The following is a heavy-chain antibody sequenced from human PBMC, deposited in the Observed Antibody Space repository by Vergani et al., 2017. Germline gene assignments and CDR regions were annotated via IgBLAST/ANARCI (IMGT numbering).Heavy chain of an antibody. V-gene: IGHV4-39*07. CDR2: IYYSGST. J-gene: IGHJ3*02. D-gene: IGHD3-22*01. CDR3: ARDRMIVVVITPKAHDAFDI. Sequence: QLQLQESGPGLVKPSETLSLTCPVSGGSIRSSSYYWGWIRQPPGKGLEWIGSIYYSGSTYSNPSLKSRVTISVDTSKNQFSLKLSSVTAADTAVYYCARDRMIVVVITPKAHDAFDIWGQGTMVTVSS. CDR1: GGSIRSSSYY.